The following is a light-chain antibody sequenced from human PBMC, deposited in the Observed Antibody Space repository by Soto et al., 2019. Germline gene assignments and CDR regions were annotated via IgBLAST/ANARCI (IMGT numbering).Light chain of an antibody. CDR1: QSVSSSF. CDR2: GAS. J-gene: IGKJ4*01. CDR3: QQYGSSPPLT. Sequence: EFVLTQSPGTLSLSPGERATLSCRASQSVSSSFLAWYQQKPGQAPRILIYGASTRATGIPDRFSGSGSGTDFTLTISRLEIEDFAVYSCQQYGSSPPLTFGGGTKVEIK. V-gene: IGKV3-20*01.